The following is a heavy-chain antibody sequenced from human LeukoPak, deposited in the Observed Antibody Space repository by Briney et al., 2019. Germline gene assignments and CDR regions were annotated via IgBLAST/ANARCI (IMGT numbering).Heavy chain of an antibody. Sequence: GGSLRLSCAASGFTFSSYAMSWVRQAPGKGLECVAVVSYDGNNQYYADSVKGRFTISRDNSKNTVYLEMNSLRTEDTALYYCAKEDGGHSQIDYWGRGTLVTVSS. D-gene: IGHD4-23*01. CDR2: VSYDGNNQ. CDR3: AKEDGGHSQIDY. V-gene: IGHV3-30*18. J-gene: IGHJ4*02. CDR1: GFTFSSYA.